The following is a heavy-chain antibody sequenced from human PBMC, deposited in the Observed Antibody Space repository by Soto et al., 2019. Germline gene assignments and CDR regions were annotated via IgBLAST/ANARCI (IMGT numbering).Heavy chain of an antibody. Sequence: GGSRRRSWAASGFTFSGYVMHWVRQAPGKGLEWVAVIWYDGSNKYYADSVNGRFTISRDNSKNTLYLQMNSLRAEDTAVYYCARAHYGDYANDYWGQGTLVTVSS. J-gene: IGHJ4*02. CDR2: IWYDGSNK. CDR1: GFTFSGYV. D-gene: IGHD4-17*01. CDR3: ARAHYGDYANDY. V-gene: IGHV3-33*01.